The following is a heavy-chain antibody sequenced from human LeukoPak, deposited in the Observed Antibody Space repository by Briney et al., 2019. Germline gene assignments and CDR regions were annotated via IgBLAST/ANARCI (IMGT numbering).Heavy chain of an antibody. CDR1: GFTFSNYW. CDR2: INSDGSST. CDR3: AKGGATVIDY. D-gene: IGHD4-17*01. V-gene: IGHV3-74*01. Sequence: GGSLRLSCAASGFTFSNYWMHWVRQAPGRGLAWVSRINSDGSSTTSADSVKGRFTISRDNAKNTLYLQMNSLRAEDTAVYYCAKGGATVIDYWGQGTLVTVSS. J-gene: IGHJ4*02.